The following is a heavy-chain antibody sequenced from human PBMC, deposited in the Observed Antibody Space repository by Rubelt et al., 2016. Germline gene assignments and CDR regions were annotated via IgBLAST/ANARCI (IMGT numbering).Heavy chain of an antibody. J-gene: IGHJ5*02. V-gene: IGHV1-69*04. CDR2: IIPILGLA. CDR1: GGTFSSYA. Sequence: QIQLVQSGAEVKKPGSSVKVSCKASGGTFSSYAISWVRQAPGQGLEWMGRIIPILGLANYAQKFQGRVTITADKSTSTAYMELSSLRSEDTAVYYCARSPRYDFEDNWFDPWGQGTLVTVSS. D-gene: IGHD3-3*01. CDR3: ARSPRYDFEDNWFDP.